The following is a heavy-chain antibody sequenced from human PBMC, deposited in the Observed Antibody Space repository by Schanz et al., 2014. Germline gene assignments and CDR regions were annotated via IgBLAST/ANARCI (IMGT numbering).Heavy chain of an antibody. V-gene: IGHV1-46*01. CDR2: INPIGGST. Sequence: QVQLVQSGAEVHKPGASLKISCKASGYTFTNFFLHWVRQAPGQGLEWMGIINPIGGSTTYAQKFRGAVAQTTDTSTDTAYLKLTSLRSEDTTVYYCAGTYCSSTSCYTGYYYMDVWGKGTTVTVSS. J-gene: IGHJ6*03. CDR1: GYTFTNFF. D-gene: IGHD2-2*02. CDR3: AGTYCSSTSCYTGYYYMDV.